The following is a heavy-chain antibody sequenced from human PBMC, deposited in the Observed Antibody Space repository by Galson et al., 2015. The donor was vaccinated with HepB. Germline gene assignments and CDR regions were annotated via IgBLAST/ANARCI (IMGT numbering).Heavy chain of an antibody. CDR3: AKATSGTCSGANCYYFDF. Sequence: SLRLSCAASGFTFSSYAMSWVCQTPEKGLEWVSTFSGPVATTYHAASVKGRFTISRDNSKNTLSLQMNGLRADDTAVYYCAKATSGTCSGANCYYFDFWGQGALVTVSS. CDR1: GFTFSSYA. V-gene: IGHV3-23*01. D-gene: IGHD2-15*01. J-gene: IGHJ4*02. CDR2: FSGPVATT.